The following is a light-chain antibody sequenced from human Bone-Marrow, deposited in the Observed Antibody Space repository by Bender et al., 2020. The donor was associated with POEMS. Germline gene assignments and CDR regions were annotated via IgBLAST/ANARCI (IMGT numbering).Light chain of an antibody. J-gene: IGLJ3*02. CDR2: EGS. CDR1: TSDVGTYSL. Sequence: QSALTQPASVSGSPGQSITISCTESTSDVGTYSLVSWYQQHPGKAPKLMIYEGSNRPSGVSNRFSGSKSGNTASLTISGLQAEDEADYYCCSYAGSHTWVFGGGTKLTVL. V-gene: IGLV2-23*01. CDR3: CSYAGSHTWV.